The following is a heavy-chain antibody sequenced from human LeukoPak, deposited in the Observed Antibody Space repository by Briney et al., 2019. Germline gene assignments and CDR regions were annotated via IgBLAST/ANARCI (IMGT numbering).Heavy chain of an antibody. CDR1: GGSISSSSYY. CDR2: IYYSGST. D-gene: IGHD3-22*01. J-gene: IGHJ4*02. Sequence: PSETLSLTCTVSGGSISSSSYYWGWIRQPPGKGLEWIGSIYYSGSTYYNPSLKSRATISVDTSKNQFSLKLSSVTAADTAVYYCARGTYYYDSSGIFDYWGQGTLVTVSS. V-gene: IGHV4-39*07. CDR3: ARGTYYYDSSGIFDY.